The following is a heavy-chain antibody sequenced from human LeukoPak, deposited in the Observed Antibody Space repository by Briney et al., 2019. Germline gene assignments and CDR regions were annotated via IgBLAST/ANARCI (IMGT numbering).Heavy chain of an antibody. D-gene: IGHD1-26*01. CDR1: GYRFTSYW. J-gene: IGHJ3*02. Sequence: GESLKISCRGSGYRFTSYWIGWVRQMPGKGLEWMGIIYPGDSDTIYSPSFQGQVTISADKSTSTANLQWSSLKASDTAMYYCARSGGNYYSIWGQGTMVTVSS. V-gene: IGHV5-51*01. CDR3: ARSGGNYYSI. CDR2: IYPGDSDT.